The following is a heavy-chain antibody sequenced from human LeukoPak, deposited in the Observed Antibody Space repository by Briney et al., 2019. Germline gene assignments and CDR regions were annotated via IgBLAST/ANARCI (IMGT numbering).Heavy chain of an antibody. CDR1: GGSFSGYY. CDR2: INHSGST. J-gene: IGHJ4*02. D-gene: IGHD3-22*01. CDR3: ARGFPYYYDSSGY. Sequence: PSETLSLTCAVYGGSFSGYYWSWICQPPGKGLEWIGEINHSGSTNYNPSLKSRVTISVDTSKNQFSLKLSSVTAADTAVYYCARGFPYYYDSSGYWGQGTLVTVSS. V-gene: IGHV4-34*01.